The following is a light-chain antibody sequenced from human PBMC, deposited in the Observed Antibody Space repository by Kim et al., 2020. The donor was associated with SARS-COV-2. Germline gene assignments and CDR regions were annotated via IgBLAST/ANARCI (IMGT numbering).Light chain of an antibody. Sequence: ASVGDRVIITCRASQGIANNLAWFQQKPGKAPKSLIYAASTLETGVPSRFSGSGSGTDFILTISSLQPEDYGTYYCQQYDLYPRTFGQGTKVDIK. J-gene: IGKJ1*01. V-gene: IGKV1-16*01. CDR3: QQYDLYPRT. CDR1: QGIANN. CDR2: AAS.